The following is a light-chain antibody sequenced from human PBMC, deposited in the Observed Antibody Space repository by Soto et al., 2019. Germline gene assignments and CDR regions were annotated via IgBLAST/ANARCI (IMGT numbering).Light chain of an antibody. J-gene: IGKJ5*01. V-gene: IGKV3-15*01. CDR3: HQYDNWPKT. CDR2: GAS. CDR1: QSVSSN. Sequence: EVVVTQSPATLSVSPGERATLSCRASQSVSSNLAWYQQKPGQAPRLLIYGASTRATGIPARFSGSGSGTEFTLTISNLQSEDFAVYYCHQYDNWPKTFGQGTRLEIK.